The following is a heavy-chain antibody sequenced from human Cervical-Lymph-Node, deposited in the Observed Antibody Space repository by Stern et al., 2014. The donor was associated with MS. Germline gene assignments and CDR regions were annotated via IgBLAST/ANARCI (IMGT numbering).Heavy chain of an antibody. Sequence: QVTLRESGPTLVKPTQTLTLTCTFSGFSLTTIGVGVGWIRQPPGKPLEWLALIYWDDDKRFSPSLKSRFSITKDTSKNQVVLTLTKMDPADTATYYCAHYGRTGENSVDYLVFDYWGQGILVTVSS. CDR2: IYWDDDK. D-gene: IGHD3-22*01. CDR3: AHYGRTGENSVDYLVFDY. J-gene: IGHJ4*02. V-gene: IGHV2-5*02. CDR1: GFSLTTIGVG.